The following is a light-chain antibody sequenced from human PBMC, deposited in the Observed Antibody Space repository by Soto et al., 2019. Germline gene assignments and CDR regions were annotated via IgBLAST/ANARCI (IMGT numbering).Light chain of an antibody. CDR2: GAS. V-gene: IGKV3-15*01. Sequence: EIVMTQSPATLSVSPGDTVTLSCRASQRIGTNLAWYQQKPGQAPRLLIYGASTRVAGIPDRFLGSGSETEFTLTISSLQSEDLAIYHCQQRSNWPPTFGGGTKVEIK. CDR1: QRIGTN. J-gene: IGKJ4*01. CDR3: QQRSNWPPT.